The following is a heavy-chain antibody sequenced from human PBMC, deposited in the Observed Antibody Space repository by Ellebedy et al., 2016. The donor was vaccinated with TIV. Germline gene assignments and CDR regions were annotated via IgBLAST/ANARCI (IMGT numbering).Heavy chain of an antibody. D-gene: IGHD3-10*01. CDR1: GFTFSRYA. V-gene: IGHV3-23*01. CDR2: IVGNGA. CDR3: AKDSGKYGWNSEY. J-gene: IGHJ4*02. Sequence: GESLKISCAASGFTFSRYAMTWVRQAPGKGLEWVSGIVGNGAQRYADSVKGRFTISRDNSKNTVDLQMNSLRAEDTAIYYCAKDSGKYGWNSEYWGQGTQVTVSS.